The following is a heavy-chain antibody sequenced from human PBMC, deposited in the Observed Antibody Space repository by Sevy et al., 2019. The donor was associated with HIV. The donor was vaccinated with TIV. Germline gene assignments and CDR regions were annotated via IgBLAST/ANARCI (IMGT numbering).Heavy chain of an antibody. V-gene: IGHV4-34*01. Sequence: SETLSLTCAVYGGSFSGYYWSWIRQPPGKGLEWIGEINHSGSTNYNPSLKSRVTISVDKSKNQFSLKLSSVTAADTAVYYCARLYCSGGSCYLGWFDPWGQGTLVTVSS. J-gene: IGHJ5*02. D-gene: IGHD2-15*01. CDR1: GGSFSGYY. CDR3: ARLYCSGGSCYLGWFDP. CDR2: INHSGST.